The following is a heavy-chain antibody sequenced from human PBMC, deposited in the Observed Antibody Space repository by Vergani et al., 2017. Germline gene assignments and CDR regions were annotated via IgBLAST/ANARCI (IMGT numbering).Heavy chain of an antibody. Sequence: EVQLVQSGAEVKKPGESLKISCKCSGYSFTSYWIGWVRQMPEKGLEWMGIIYPADSDTRYSPSFQGQVTISADKSISTAYLQWRSLKASDTAIYYCARQFSWSGSSHYGMDVWGQGTTVTVSS. CDR3: ARQFSWSGSSHYGMDV. CDR1: GYSFTSYW. V-gene: IGHV5-51*01. D-gene: IGHD1-26*01. CDR2: IYPADSDT. J-gene: IGHJ6*02.